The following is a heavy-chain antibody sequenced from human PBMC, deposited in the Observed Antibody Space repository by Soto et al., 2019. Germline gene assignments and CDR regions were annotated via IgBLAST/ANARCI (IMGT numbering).Heavy chain of an antibody. CDR1: GGTFSSYA. CDR3: ASTPRRVRGVPGWYFDL. J-gene: IGHJ2*01. CDR2: IIPIFGTA. Sequence: QVQLVQSGAEVKKPGSSVKVSCKASGGTFSSYAISWVRQAPGQGLEWMGGIIPIFGTANYAQKFRGRVTITADESTSTAYMELSSLRSEDTAVYYCASTPRRVRGVPGWYFDLWGRGTLVTVSS. V-gene: IGHV1-69*01. D-gene: IGHD3-10*01.